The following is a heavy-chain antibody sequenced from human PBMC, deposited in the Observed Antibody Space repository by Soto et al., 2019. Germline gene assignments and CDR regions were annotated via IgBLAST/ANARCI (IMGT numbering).Heavy chain of an antibody. D-gene: IGHD3-22*01. J-gene: IGHJ4*02. V-gene: IGHV3-23*01. CDR2: ISGSGDST. CDR3: AKGLKAFDY. CDR1: GFTFSSYA. Sequence: GGSLRLSCAASGFTFSSYAMNWVRQAPGKGLEWVSTISGSGDSTYYADSVKGRFTISRDNSKNTLYLQMNSLRAEDTAVYYCAKGLKAFDYWGQGTLVTVSS.